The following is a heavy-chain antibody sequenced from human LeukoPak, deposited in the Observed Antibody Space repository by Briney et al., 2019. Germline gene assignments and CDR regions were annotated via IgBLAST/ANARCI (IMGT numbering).Heavy chain of an antibody. V-gene: IGHV4-59*01. Sequence: PSETLSLTCTVSGGSISSYYWSWIRQPPGKGLEWIAYFSYSGRTNFHPSLKSRVTISVGPSNNHFSLKHNSLTGADHAVWYFGREDNSGSPPGYWGQGTLVSVCS. CDR2: FSYSGRT. J-gene: IGHJ4*02. CDR3: GREDNSGSPPGY. D-gene: IGHD3-10*01. CDR1: GGSISSYY.